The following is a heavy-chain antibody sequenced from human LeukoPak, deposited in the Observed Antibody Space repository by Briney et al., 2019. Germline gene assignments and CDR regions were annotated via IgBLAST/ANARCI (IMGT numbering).Heavy chain of an antibody. J-gene: IGHJ2*01. CDR2: IYYSGST. CDR3: ARDPGYYDSSGYFNYWYFDL. D-gene: IGHD3-22*01. Sequence: SETLSLTCTVSGGSISSYYWSWIRQPPGKGLEWLGYIYYSGSTNYNPSPKSRVTISVDTSKNQCSLKLSSVTAADTAVYYCARDPGYYDSSGYFNYWYFDLWGRGTLVTVSS. CDR1: GGSISSYY. V-gene: IGHV4-59*01.